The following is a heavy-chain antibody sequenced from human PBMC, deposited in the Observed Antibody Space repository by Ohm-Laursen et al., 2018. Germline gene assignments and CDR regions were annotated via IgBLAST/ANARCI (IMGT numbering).Heavy chain of an antibody. CDR3: ATAITRIHLWWNFDY. V-gene: IGHV1-24*01. CDR2: LDPEDGET. D-gene: IGHD5-18*01. Sequence: ASVKVSCKVSGYTLTDLSIHWVRQAPGKGLEWMGGLDPEDGETLYAQKFQGRVTMTEDRSTDTVYLELSTLKSEGTAVYYCATAITRIHLWWNFDYWGQGTLVTVSS. CDR1: GYTLTDLS. J-gene: IGHJ4*02.